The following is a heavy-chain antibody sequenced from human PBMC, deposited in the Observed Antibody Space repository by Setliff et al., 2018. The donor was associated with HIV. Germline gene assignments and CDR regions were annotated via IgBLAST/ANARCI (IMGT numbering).Heavy chain of an antibody. CDR1: GGSFSGYY. V-gene: IGHV4-34*01. Sequence: SETLSLTCAVYGGSFSGYYWNWIRQPPGKGLEWIGEINHSGSTNYNPSLKSRVTISIDTSKNQFSLKLSSVTAADTAVYYCAKVLVFGIDVFDIWGQGTMVTVSS. D-gene: IGHD3-10*02. J-gene: IGHJ3*02. CDR2: INHSGST. CDR3: AKVLVFGIDVFDI.